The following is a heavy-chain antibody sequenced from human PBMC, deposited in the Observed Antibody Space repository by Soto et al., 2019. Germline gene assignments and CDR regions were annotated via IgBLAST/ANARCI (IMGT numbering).Heavy chain of an antibody. Sequence: QVHLVESGGGVVQPGRSLRLSCAASGFTFSSDGMHWVRQAPGKGLEWVAIISDDGANTYYADSVKGRFTISRDNSKNTLYLQMNSLRAEDTAVYYCAKDRHDGAYYYIDYWGQGTLVTVAS. J-gene: IGHJ4*02. V-gene: IGHV3-30*18. D-gene: IGHD4-17*01. CDR3: AKDRHDGAYYYIDY. CDR2: ISDDGANT. CDR1: GFTFSSDG.